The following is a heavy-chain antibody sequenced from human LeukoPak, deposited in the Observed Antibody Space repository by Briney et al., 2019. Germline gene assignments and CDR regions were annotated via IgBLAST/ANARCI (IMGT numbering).Heavy chain of an antibody. V-gene: IGHV4-34*01. CDR1: GGSFSGYY. J-gene: IGHJ3*02. CDR2: INHSGST. CDR3: ARGNRPYGEHEAFDI. D-gene: IGHD3-10*01. Sequence: SETLSLTCAVYGGSFSGYYWSWIRQPPGKGLEWIGEINHSGSTNYNPSLQSRVTISVDTSKNQFSLKVSSVSAADTAVYYCARGNRPYGEHEAFDIWGHGTTVTVSP.